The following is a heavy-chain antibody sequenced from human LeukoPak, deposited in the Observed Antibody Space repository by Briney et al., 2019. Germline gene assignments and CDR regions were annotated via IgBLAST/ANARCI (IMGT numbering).Heavy chain of an antibody. D-gene: IGHD3-22*01. CDR1: GFTFSSYS. Sequence: GGSLRLSCAASGFTFSSYSMNWVRQAPGKGLEWVSSISSSSSYKNYADSVKGRFTISRDNAKNSLYLQMNSLRAEDTAVYYCARDHYYDSSGYIPAGDVFDIWGQGTMVTVSS. CDR3: ARDHYYDSSGYIPAGDVFDI. CDR2: ISSSSSYK. V-gene: IGHV3-21*01. J-gene: IGHJ3*02.